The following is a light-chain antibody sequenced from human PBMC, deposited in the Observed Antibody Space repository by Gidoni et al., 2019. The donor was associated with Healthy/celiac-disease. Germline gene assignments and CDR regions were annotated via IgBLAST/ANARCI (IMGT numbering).Light chain of an antibody. J-gene: IGKJ2*01. Sequence: DIQMTQSPSSLSASVGDRVTITCRASQSISSYLNWYQQKPGKAAKLLIYAAASLQSGVPSRFSGSGSGTDFTLTISRRQPADCATYYCQQSYSTPQYTFGQXTKLEIK. CDR3: QQSYSTPQYT. V-gene: IGKV1-39*01. CDR1: QSISSY. CDR2: AAA.